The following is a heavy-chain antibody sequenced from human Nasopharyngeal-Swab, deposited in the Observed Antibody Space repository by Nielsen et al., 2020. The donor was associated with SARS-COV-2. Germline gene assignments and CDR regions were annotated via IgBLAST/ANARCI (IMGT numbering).Heavy chain of an antibody. CDR3: AKDTGYSSGPGIDY. D-gene: IGHD6-19*01. CDR2: ISWNSGSI. CDR1: GFTFDDYA. Sequence: LKISCAASGFTFDDYAMHWVRQARGKGLEWVSGISWNSGSIGYADSVKGRFTISRDNAENSLYLQMNSLRAEDTAFYYCAKDTGYSSGPGIDYWGQGTLVTVSS. V-gene: IGHV3-9*01. J-gene: IGHJ4*02.